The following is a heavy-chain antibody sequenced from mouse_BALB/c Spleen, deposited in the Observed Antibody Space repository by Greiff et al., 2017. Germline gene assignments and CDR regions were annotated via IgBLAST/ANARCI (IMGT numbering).Heavy chain of an antibody. J-gene: IGHJ2*01. D-gene: IGHD1-1*01. Sequence: EVQRVESGGGLVKPGGSLKLSCAASGFTFSSYAMSWVRQSPEKRLEWVAEISSGGSYTYYPDTVTGRFTISRDNAKNTLYLEMSSLRSEDTAMYYWARGDYYGGYYFDYWGQGTTLTVSS. CDR3: ARGDYYGGYYFDY. CDR2: ISSGGSYT. V-gene: IGHV5-9-4*01. CDR1: GFTFSSYA.